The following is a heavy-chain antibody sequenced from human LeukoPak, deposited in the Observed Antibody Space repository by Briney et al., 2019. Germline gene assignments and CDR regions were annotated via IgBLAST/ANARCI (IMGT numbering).Heavy chain of an antibody. J-gene: IGHJ6*02. V-gene: IGHV3-23*01. CDR2: ISGSGAIT. CDR3: AKIIAVTESYWYGMDV. Sequence: GGSLSLSCAASGFTFSSYTMTWALLAPGKGLEWVSGISGSGAITDYVDSVRGRFTISRDNSKNTVYLQMHSLRTEDTAVYYCAKIIAVTESYWYGMDVWGQGTTVTVSS. D-gene: IGHD4-17*01. CDR1: GFTFSSYT.